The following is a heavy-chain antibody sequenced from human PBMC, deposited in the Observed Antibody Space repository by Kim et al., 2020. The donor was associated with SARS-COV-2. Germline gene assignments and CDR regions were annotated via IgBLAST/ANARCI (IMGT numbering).Heavy chain of an antibody. Sequence: DKYYVDCVRGRFSISRDNAKNSLYLQMSGLSVEDTAVYYCARATGNVDVWGQGTTVSVSS. V-gene: IGHV3-7*04. D-gene: IGHD4-17*01. CDR2: DK. J-gene: IGHJ6*02. CDR3: ARATGNVDV.